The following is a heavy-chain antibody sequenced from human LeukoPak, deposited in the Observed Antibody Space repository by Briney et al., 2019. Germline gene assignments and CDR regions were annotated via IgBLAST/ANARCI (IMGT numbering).Heavy chain of an antibody. CDR2: ISGSGGST. CDR3: AKDGVAYCGGDCYSAPTDY. J-gene: IGHJ4*02. V-gene: IGHV3-23*01. D-gene: IGHD2-21*02. Sequence: PGGSLRLSCAASGFAFSSYAMSWVRQAPGKGLEWVSAISGSGGSTYYADSVKGRFTISRDNSKNTLYLQMNSLRAEDTAVYYCAKDGVAYCGGDCYSAPTDYWGQGTLVTVSS. CDR1: GFAFSSYA.